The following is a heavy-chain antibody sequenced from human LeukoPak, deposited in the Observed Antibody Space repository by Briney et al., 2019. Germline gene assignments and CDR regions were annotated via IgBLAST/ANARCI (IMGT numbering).Heavy chain of an antibody. Sequence: SETLSLTCTVSTYAITSGNSWGWVRQPPGKALEWIGSIYHRAGTSYSSPSLKSRLTILVDTSKNQFSLKLSSVTAADTAVYYCARDLATELWNRYFDYWGQGTLVTDSS. CDR2: IYHRAGT. J-gene: IGHJ4*02. V-gene: IGHV4-38-2*02. CDR1: TYAITSGNS. D-gene: IGHD5-18*01. CDR3: ARDLATELWNRYFDY.